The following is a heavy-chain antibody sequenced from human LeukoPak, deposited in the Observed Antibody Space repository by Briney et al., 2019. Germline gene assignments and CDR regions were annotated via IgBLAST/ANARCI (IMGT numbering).Heavy chain of an antibody. CDR1: GFTFSSHG. V-gene: IGHV3-30*02. Sequence: GGSLRLFCAASGFTFSSHGMHWVRQAAGKGLEWVAFIRYDGTNKYYADSVKGRFTISRDNSKNTLYLQMNSLRAEHTAVYYCARRSYYGSGSYFYWGQGTLVTVSS. D-gene: IGHD3-10*01. J-gene: IGHJ4*02. CDR2: IRYDGTNK. CDR3: ARRSYYGSGSYFY.